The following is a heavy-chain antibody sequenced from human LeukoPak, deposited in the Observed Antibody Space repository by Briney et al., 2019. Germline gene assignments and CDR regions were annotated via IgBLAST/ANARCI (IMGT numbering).Heavy chain of an antibody. V-gene: IGHV3-66*01. CDR3: ATISDLLYYFDS. Sequence: PVGSLRLSCAASGFTVSSNYMSWVRQAPGKGREWVSLIYTGGKSYYADSVKGRFTLSRDNAKNTVYLQMTSLRVEDTAMYYCATISDLLYYFDSWGQGTLVTVSS. CDR1: GFTVSSNY. J-gene: IGHJ4*02. CDR2: IYTGGKS.